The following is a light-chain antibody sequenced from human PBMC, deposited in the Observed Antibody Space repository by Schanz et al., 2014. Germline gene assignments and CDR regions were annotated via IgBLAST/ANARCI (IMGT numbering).Light chain of an antibody. CDR1: SSDVGGYNY. J-gene: IGLJ3*02. CDR3: VTWDDSLNAFWV. Sequence: QSALTQPASVSGSPGQSITISCTGTSSDVGGYNYVSWYQQHPGKAPKLMIYDVSDRPSGVSNRFSGSKSDVTASLTISGLQAEDEADYYCVTWDDSLNAFWVFGGGTKLTVL. V-gene: IGLV2-14*01. CDR2: DVS.